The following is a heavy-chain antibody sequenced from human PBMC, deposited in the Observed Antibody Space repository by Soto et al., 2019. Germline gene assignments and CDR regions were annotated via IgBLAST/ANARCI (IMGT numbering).Heavy chain of an antibody. V-gene: IGHV3-11*01. CDR1: GFTFSDYY. CDR3: ARMDIVTDWYFDL. CDR2: ISSSGSTI. Sequence: SRGSLRLSCAASGFTFSDYYMSWIRQAPGKGLEWVSYISSSGSTIYYADSVKGRFTISRDNAKNSLYLQMNSLRAEDTAVYYCARMDIVTDWYFDLWGRGTLVTVSS. J-gene: IGHJ2*01. D-gene: IGHD2-2*03.